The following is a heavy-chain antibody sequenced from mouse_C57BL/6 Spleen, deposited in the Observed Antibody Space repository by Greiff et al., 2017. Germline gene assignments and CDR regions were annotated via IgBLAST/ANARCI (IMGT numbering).Heavy chain of an antibody. J-gene: IGHJ2*01. CDR3: SCYGDLGY. D-gene: IGHD2-12*01. V-gene: IGHV1-80*01. Sequence: QVQLQQSGAELVKPGASVKISCKASGYAFSSYWMNWVKQRPGKGLEWIGQLYPGVGDTNYNGKFKGKATLAADTSSSTAYMQLSSLTSEDSAVYFCSCYGDLGYWGQGTTLTVSS. CDR1: GYAFSSYW. CDR2: LYPGVGDT.